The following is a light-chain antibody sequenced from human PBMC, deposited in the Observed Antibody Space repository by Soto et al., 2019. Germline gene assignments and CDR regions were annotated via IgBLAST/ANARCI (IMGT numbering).Light chain of an antibody. V-gene: IGLV1-40*01. CDR3: QSYASSLSNWV. CDR2: GNS. CDR1: SSNIGAGYD. Sequence: QSVLTQPPSVSGAPGQRVTISCTGSSSNIGAGYDVHWYQQLPGTAPKLLIYGNSNRPSGVPDRLSGSKSGTSASLAITGLQAEDEADYYCQSYASSLSNWVFGGGTKLTVL. J-gene: IGLJ3*02.